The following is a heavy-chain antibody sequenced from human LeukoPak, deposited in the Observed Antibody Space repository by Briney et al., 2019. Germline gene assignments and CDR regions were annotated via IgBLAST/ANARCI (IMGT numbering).Heavy chain of an antibody. V-gene: IGHV4-59*01. CDR3: ARANYCSSTSCYREGYYFDY. CDR2: IYYSGST. CDR1: GGSISSYY. D-gene: IGHD2-2*02. J-gene: IGHJ4*02. Sequence: SETLSLTCTVSGGSISSYYWSWIRQPPGKGLEWIGYIYYSGSTNYNPSLKSRVTISVDTSKNQFSLKLSSVAAADTAVYYCARANYCSSTSCYREGYYFDYWGQGTLVTVSS.